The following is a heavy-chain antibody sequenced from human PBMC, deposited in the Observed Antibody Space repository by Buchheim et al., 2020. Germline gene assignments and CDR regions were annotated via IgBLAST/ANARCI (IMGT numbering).Heavy chain of an antibody. D-gene: IGHD6-13*01. J-gene: IGHJ6*02. CDR1: GYTFTSYY. CDR3: ARVEQQLVRYYYGMDV. V-gene: IGHV1-46*01. Sequence: QVQLVQSGAEVKKPGASVKVSCKASGYTFTSYYMHWVRQAPGQGLEWMGIINPSGGSTSYAQKFQGRVTMTRDTSTSTDYMELSSLRSEDTAVYYCARVEQQLVRYYYGMDVWGQGTT. CDR2: INPSGGST.